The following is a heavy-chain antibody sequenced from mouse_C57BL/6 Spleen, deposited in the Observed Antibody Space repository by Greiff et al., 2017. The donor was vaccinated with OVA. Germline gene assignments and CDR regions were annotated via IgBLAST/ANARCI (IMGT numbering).Heavy chain of an antibody. V-gene: IGHV1-54*01. Sequence: VKLMESGAELVRPGTSVKVSCKASGYAFTNYLIEWVKQRPGQGLEWIGVINPGSGGTNYNEKFKGKATLTADKSSSTAYMQLSSLTSEDSAVYFCARGSNWVLYWYFDVWGTGTTVTVSS. CDR1: GYAFTNYL. CDR2: INPGSGGT. D-gene: IGHD4-1*01. CDR3: ARGSNWVLYWYFDV. J-gene: IGHJ1*03.